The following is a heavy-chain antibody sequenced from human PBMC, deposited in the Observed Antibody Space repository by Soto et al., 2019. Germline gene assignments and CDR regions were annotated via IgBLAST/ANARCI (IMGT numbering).Heavy chain of an antibody. CDR3: ARVGAIAPAEGDY. CDR2: ISGYNNNK. Sequence: QIQLVQSGTEVREPGASVKVSCQASGYTFTSYGIIWVRQAPGQGLELRGWISGYNNNKNYAQKYQARVTMTTDTSTRTAYMELRSLRSDDPAVYYCARVGAIAPAEGDYWGQGTLVIVSS. D-gene: IGHD6-13*01. J-gene: IGHJ4*02. CDR1: GYTFTSYG. V-gene: IGHV1-18*01.